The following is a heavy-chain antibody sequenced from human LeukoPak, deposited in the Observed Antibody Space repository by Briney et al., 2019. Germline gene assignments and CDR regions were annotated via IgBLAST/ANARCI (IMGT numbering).Heavy chain of an antibody. V-gene: IGHV1-69*01. CDR3: ARGTTDDGPGY. CDR1: GGTFSSYA. J-gene: IGHJ4*02. CDR2: IIPIFGTA. D-gene: IGHD1-1*01. Sequence: GSSVKVSCKASGGTFSSYAISWVRQAPGQGLEWMGGIIPIFGTANYAQKLQGRVTITADESTSTAYMELGSLRSEDTAVYYCARGTTDDGPGYWGQGTLVTVSS.